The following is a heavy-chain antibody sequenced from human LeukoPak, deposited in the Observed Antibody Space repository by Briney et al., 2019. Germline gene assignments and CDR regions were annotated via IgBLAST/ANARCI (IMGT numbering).Heavy chain of an antibody. CDR3: ARDYYDSSGLDY. CDR1: GFTLSSYE. V-gene: IGHV3-48*03. CDR2: MSSSGDTI. Sequence: GGSLRLSCAASGFTLSSYEMNWVRQAPGKGLEGVSYMSSSGDTIYYADSVKGRFTISRDNAKKSLYLQMNSLRAEDTAVYYCARDYYDSSGLDYWGQGTLVTVSS. D-gene: IGHD3-22*01. J-gene: IGHJ4*02.